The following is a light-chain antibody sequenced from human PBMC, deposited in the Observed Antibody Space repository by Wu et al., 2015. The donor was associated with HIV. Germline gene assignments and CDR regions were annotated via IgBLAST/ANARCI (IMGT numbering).Light chain of an antibody. CDR2: GAS. V-gene: IGKV3D-15*03. CDR1: QSVSSN. J-gene: IGKJ2*01. CDR3: QQYNKWPPMYT. Sequence: DIVMTQSPATLSVSPGERATLSCRASQSVSSNLAWYQQKPGQAPRLLIYGASIRVTDIPARFSGSGSGTEFTLTISILQSEDFAVYYCQQYNKWPPMYTFGQGTKLEIK.